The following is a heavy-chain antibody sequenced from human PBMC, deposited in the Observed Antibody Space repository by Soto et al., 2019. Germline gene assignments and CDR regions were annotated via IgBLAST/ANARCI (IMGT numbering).Heavy chain of an antibody. V-gene: IGHV4-34*01. D-gene: IGHD2-15*01. Sequence: SETLSLTCAVYGGSFSGYYWSWIRQPPGKGLEWIGEINHSGSTNYNPSLKSRVTISVDTSKNQFSLKLSSVTAADTAVYYCAGKVVAANSYYFDYWGQGTLVTVSS. CDR2: INHSGST. J-gene: IGHJ4*02. CDR3: AGKVVAANSYYFDY. CDR1: GGSFSGYY.